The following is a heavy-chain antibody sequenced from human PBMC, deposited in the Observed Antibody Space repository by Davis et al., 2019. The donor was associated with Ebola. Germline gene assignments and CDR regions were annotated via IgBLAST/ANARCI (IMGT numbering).Heavy chain of an antibody. D-gene: IGHD3-22*01. CDR3: ASDHNYDSNGYNGMDV. J-gene: IGHJ6*02. CDR1: GGSFSGYY. Sequence: SETLSLTCAVYGGSFSGYYWSWIRQPPGKGLEWIGEINHSGSTNYNPSLKSRVTISVDTSKNQFSLKLSSVTAADTAVYYCASDHNYDSNGYNGMDVWGQGTTVTVSS. V-gene: IGHV4-34*01. CDR2: INHSGST.